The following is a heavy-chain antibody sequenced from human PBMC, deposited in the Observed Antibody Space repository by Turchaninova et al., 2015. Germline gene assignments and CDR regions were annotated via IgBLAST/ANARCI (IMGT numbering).Heavy chain of an antibody. D-gene: IGHD3-22*01. CDR3: ARDGVGDSSGYFDY. CDR1: GFTFSNFG. CDR2: IWYDGSKK. Sequence: QVQLVESGGGVVQPGRSLRLSCAASGFTFSNFGMHWVRQAPGKGLEWGAVIWYDGSKKYYAEYVKGRFTISRDNSKNTLYVQMNSLRAEDTAVYYCARDGVGDSSGYFDYWGQGTLVTVSS. J-gene: IGHJ4*02. V-gene: IGHV3-33*01.